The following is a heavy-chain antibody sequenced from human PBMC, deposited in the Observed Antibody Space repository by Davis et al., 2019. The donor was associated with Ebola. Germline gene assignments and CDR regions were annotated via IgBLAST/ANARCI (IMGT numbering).Heavy chain of an antibody. CDR1: GFSVSRSY. J-gene: IGHJ6*04. CDR3: AKRPDIVLPEVSFYYYGMDV. V-gene: IGHV3-53*05. D-gene: IGHD2-2*01. Sequence: GGSLRLSCAASGFSVSRSYMNWVRQAPGKGLEWISVIYTGGDTYYADSVKGRFTISRDNSKSTLYLQMNSLRTEDTATYHCAKRPDIVLPEVSFYYYGMDVWGKGTTVTVSS. CDR2: IYTGGDT.